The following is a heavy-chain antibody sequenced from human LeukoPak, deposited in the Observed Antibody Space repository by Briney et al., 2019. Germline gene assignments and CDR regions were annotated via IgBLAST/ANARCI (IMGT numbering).Heavy chain of an antibody. CDR3: ARGGYYYDSSGYYSPYYFDY. V-gene: IGHV1-8*03. J-gene: IGHJ4*02. CDR1: GYTFTRYD. D-gene: IGHD3-22*01. Sequence: ASVKVSCKASGYTFTRYDINWVRQATGQGLEWMGWMNPNSGNTGYAQKFQGRVTITRNTSISTAYMELSSLRSEDTAVYYCARGGYYYDSSGYYSPYYFDYWGQGTLVTVSS. CDR2: MNPNSGNT.